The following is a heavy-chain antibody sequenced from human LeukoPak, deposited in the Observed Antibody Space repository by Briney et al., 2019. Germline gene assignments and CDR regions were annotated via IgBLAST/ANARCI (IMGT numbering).Heavy chain of an antibody. J-gene: IGHJ4*02. CDR1: GFTFSDYY. CDR3: ARGDSSGWLDY. CDR2: ISSSGSTI. Sequence: GGSLRLSCAASGFTFSDYYMSWIRQAPGKGLEWVSYISSSGSTIYYADSVKGRFTISRDNSKNTLYLQMNSLRAEDTAVYYCARGDSSGWLDYWGQGTLVTVSS. V-gene: IGHV3-11*04. D-gene: IGHD6-19*01.